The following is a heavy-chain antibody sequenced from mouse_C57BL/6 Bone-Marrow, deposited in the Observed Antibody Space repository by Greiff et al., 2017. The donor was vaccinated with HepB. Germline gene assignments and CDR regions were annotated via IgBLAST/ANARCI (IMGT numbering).Heavy chain of an antibody. CDR2: SRNKANDYTT. D-gene: IGHD2-4*01. CDR3: ARDLYYDYDWFAY. J-gene: IGHJ3*01. V-gene: IGHV7-1*01. Sequence: EVQLVESGGGLVQSGRSLRLSCATSGFTFSDFYMEWVRQAPGKGLEWIAASRNKANDYTTEYSASVKGRFIVSRDTSQSILYLQMNALRAEDTAIYYCARDLYYDYDWFAYWGQGTLVTVSA. CDR1: GFTFSDFY.